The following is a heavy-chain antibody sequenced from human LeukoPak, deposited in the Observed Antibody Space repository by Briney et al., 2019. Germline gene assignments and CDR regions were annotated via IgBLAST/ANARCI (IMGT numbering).Heavy chain of an antibody. D-gene: IGHD3-3*01. Sequence: ASVKVSCKASGGTFISYAISWVRQAPGQGLEWMGRIIPIFGTANYAQKFQGRVTITTDESTSTAYMELSSLRSEDTAVYYCATEPTIYDFWSGSMYYFDYWGQGTLVTVS. J-gene: IGHJ4*02. CDR2: IIPIFGTA. CDR3: ATEPTIYDFWSGSMYYFDY. V-gene: IGHV1-69*05. CDR1: GGTFISYA.